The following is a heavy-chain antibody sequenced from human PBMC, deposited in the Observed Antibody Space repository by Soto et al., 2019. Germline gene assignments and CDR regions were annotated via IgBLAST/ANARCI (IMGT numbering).Heavy chain of an antibody. V-gene: IGHV4-30-2*01. CDR3: ARDTLTTRRVGFDP. D-gene: IGHD4-4*01. CDR1: GGSISSGGYS. J-gene: IGHJ5*02. CDR2: IYHSGST. Sequence: LSLTCAVSGGSISSGGYSWSWIRQPPGKGLEWIGYIYHSGSTYYNPSLKSRVTISVDRSKNQFSLKLSSVTASDTAVYYCARDTLTTRRVGFDPWHKGTRVTVAS.